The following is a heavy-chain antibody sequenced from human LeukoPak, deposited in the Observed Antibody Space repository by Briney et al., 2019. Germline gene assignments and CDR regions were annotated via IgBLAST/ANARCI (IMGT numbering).Heavy chain of an antibody. J-gene: IGHJ6*02. CDR3: ARGPRYYDILTNYGMDV. V-gene: IGHV4-39*07. D-gene: IGHD3-9*01. CDR2: TYYSGST. Sequence: SETLSLTCAVSGGSISSSSYYWGWIRQAPGKGLEWIGSTYYSGSTYYNPSLKSRVTISVDTSKNQFSLKLSSVTAADTAVYYCARGPRYYDILTNYGMDVWGQGTTVTVSS. CDR1: GGSISSSSYY.